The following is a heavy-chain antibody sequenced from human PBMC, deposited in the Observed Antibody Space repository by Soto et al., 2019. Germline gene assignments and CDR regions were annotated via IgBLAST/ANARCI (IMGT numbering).Heavy chain of an antibody. D-gene: IGHD4-17*01. V-gene: IGHV3-48*02. Sequence: EVQLVESGGGLVQPGGSLRLSCAASGFTFSSYSMNWVRQAPGKGLEWVSYISSSSSTIYYADSVKGRFTISRDNAKNSLYLQMNSLRDEDTAVYYCARGSAVTTFPFSGWFDPWGQGTLVTVSS. CDR3: ARGSAVTTFPFSGWFDP. CDR2: ISSSSSTI. CDR1: GFTFSSYS. J-gene: IGHJ5*02.